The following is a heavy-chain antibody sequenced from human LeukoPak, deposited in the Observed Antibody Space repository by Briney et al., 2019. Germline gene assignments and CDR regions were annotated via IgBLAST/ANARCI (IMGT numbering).Heavy chain of an antibody. V-gene: IGHV1-18*01. CDR3: ARDRSLGSSWYTEYFQH. CDR1: GYTFTSYG. J-gene: IGHJ1*01. Sequence: ASVKVSCKASGYTFTSYGISWVRQAPGQGLEWMGWISAYNGNTNYAQKLQGRVTMTTDTSTSTAYMELRSLRSDDTAVYYCARDRSLGSSWYTEYFQHWGQGTLVTVSS. CDR2: ISAYNGNT. D-gene: IGHD6-13*01.